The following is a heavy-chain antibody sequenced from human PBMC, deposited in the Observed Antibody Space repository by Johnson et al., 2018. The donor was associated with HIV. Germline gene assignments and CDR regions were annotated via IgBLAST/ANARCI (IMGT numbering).Heavy chain of an antibody. J-gene: IGHJ3*02. Sequence: QLVESGGGLIQPGGSLRLSCAASGFTVSSNYMSWVRQAPGKGLEWVSGINWNGGSTGYADSVKGRFTISRDNAKNSLYLQMNTLRAEDTAVYYCSRAPEVRGIDAFDIWGQGTMVTVSS. V-gene: IGHV3-53*01. D-gene: IGHD3-10*01. CDR1: GFTVSSNY. CDR3: SRAPEVRGIDAFDI. CDR2: INWNGGST.